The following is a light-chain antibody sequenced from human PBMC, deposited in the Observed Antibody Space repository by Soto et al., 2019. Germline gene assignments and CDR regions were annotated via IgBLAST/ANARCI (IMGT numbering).Light chain of an antibody. Sequence: QSVLTQPPSASGTPGQTVIISCSGSRSDIGSNSVNWYQHLPGTAPKLLIYNNNQRPSGVPDRFSGSKSGTSASLAISGLQSEDEADYYCAAWDASLTGPVFGTGTKVTVL. J-gene: IGLJ1*01. CDR3: AAWDASLTGPV. CDR1: RSDIGSNS. V-gene: IGLV1-44*01. CDR2: NNN.